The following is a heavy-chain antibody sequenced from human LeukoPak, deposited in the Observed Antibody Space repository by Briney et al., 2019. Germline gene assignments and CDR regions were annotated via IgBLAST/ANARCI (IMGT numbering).Heavy chain of an antibody. CDR1: GGTFSSYA. Sequence: ASVKVSCKASGGTFSSYAIRWVRQAPGQGLEWMGGIIPIFGTANYAQKFQGRVTITTDESTSTAYMELSSLRSEDTAVYYCARDLADSSGYNDAFDIWGQGTMVTVSS. CDR3: ARDLADSSGYNDAFDI. V-gene: IGHV1-69*05. D-gene: IGHD3-22*01. J-gene: IGHJ3*02. CDR2: IIPIFGTA.